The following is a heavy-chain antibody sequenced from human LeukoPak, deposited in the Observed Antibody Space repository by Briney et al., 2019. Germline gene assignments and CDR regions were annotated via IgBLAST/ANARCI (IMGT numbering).Heavy chain of an antibody. CDR1: GFTFDDHA. CDR3: AKDVRERTETYYSTFDM. D-gene: IGHD4-11*01. J-gene: IGHJ3*02. CDR2: INCKSDNI. V-gene: IGHV3-9*01. Sequence: PGGSLRLSCGASGFTFDDHAMHWGRQAPGKGLEWVSGINCKSDNIAYADSVKGRFTISRDNANKFLYLQMNSLRAEDTAFYYCAKDVRERTETYYSTFDMWGQGTMVIVSS.